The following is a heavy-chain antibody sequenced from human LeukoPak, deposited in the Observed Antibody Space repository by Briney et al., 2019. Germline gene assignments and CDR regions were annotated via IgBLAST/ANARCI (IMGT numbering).Heavy chain of an antibody. CDR2: IYYSGST. V-gene: IGHV4-31*03. J-gene: IGHJ4*02. CDR3: ARAVSGRFDY. CDR1: GGSISSGGYY. Sequence: KASETLSLTCTVPGGSISSGGYYWSWIRQHPGKGLEWIGYIYYSGSTNYNPSLNSRVTISVDTSKNQFSLTLSSVTAADTAIYYCARAVSGRFDYWGQGTLVTVSS. D-gene: IGHD6-19*01.